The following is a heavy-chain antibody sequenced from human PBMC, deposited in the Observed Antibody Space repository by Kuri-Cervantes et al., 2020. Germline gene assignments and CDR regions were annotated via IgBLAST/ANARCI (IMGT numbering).Heavy chain of an antibody. Sequence: SLKISCAASGFTFDDYAMHWVRQAPGKGLEWVSGISWNSGSTGYADSVKGRFTISRDNAKNSLYLQMNSLRAEDTAVYYCAKDGYITMIVVVTMIDYWGQGTLVTVSS. CDR2: ISWNSGST. J-gene: IGHJ4*02. D-gene: IGHD3-22*01. CDR3: AKDGYITMIVVVTMIDY. CDR1: GFTFDDYA. V-gene: IGHV3-9*01.